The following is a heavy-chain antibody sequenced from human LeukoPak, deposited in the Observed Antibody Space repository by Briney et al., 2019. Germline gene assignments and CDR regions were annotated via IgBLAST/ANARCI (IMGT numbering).Heavy chain of an antibody. CDR2: IIHNFCTA. CDR1: GGPFSSYA. Sequence: AVKASFKASGGPFSSYAIRWGRRAPGQGDEWRGGIIHNFCTASYAQKFQCRATIPADAATTTAYMELSSLRSEDTAVYYCARAPPVWGIAAAGTYFDCWGQGTLVTVSS. CDR3: ARAPPVWGIAAAGTYFDC. D-gene: IGHD6-13*01. V-gene: IGHV1-69*01. J-gene: IGHJ4*02.